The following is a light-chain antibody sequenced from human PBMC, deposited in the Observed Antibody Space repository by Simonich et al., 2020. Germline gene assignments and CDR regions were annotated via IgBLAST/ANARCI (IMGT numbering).Light chain of an antibody. CDR3: QQYYSTPFT. V-gene: IGKV4-1*01. CDR1: QSVLYISNNKNY. Sequence: DIVMTQSPDSLAVSLGERATINCKSSQSVLYISNNKNYLAWYQQKPGQPPKLLIYWASTRESGVPDRFSGSGSGTDFTRTISSLQAEDVAVYYCQQYYSTPFTLGPGTKVDIK. CDR2: WAS. J-gene: IGKJ3*01.